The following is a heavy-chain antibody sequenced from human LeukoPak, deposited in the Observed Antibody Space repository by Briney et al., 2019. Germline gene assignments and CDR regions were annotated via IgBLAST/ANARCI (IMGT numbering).Heavy chain of an antibody. CDR1: GFTFSTYA. D-gene: IGHD5-12*01. J-gene: IGHJ4*02. V-gene: IGHV3-23*01. CDR3: AKTSRANSAYDSPFDY. CDR2: VRGSGTDT. Sequence: PGGSLRLSCAASGFTFSTYAMSWVRQAPGKGLEWVSAVRGSGTDTYHADSVKGRFTISRDNSKNTLYLQMNSLRAEDTAIYYCAKTSRANSAYDSPFDYWGQGTLVTVSS.